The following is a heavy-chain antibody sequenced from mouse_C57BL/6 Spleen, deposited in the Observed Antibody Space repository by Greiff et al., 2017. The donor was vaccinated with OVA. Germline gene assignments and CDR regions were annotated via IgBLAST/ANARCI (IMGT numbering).Heavy chain of an antibody. V-gene: IGHV6-3*01. Sequence: EVQRVESGGGLVQPGGSMKLSCVASEFTFSNYWMNWVRQSPEKGLEWVAQIRLKSDNYASHYAESVKGRFTISRDDSKSSVYLQMNNLRAEDTGIYYCTGEITTAYWGQGTLVTVSA. J-gene: IGHJ3*01. CDR1: EFTFSNYW. CDR2: IRLKSDNYAS. D-gene: IGHD1-2*01. CDR3: TGEITTAY.